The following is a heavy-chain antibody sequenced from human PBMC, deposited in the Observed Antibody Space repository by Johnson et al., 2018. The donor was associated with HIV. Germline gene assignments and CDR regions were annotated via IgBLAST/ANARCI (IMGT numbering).Heavy chain of an antibody. CDR3: TTAGLRYFDWFTGAFDI. J-gene: IGHJ3*02. CDR1: GFTFSNAW. Sequence: MLLVESGGGLVKPGGSLRLSCAASGFTFSNAWMSWVRQAPGKGLEWVGRIKSKTDGGTTDYAAPVKGRFTISRDDSKNTLYLQMNSLKTEDTAVYYCTTAGLRYFDWFTGAFDIWGQGTMVTVSS. CDR2: IKSKTDGGTT. V-gene: IGHV3-15*01. D-gene: IGHD3-9*01.